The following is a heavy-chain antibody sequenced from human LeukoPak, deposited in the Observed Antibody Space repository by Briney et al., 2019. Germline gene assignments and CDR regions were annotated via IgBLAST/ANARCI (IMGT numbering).Heavy chain of an antibody. Sequence: GGSLRLSCAASGFTLSSYAMSWVRQAPGKGLEWVSAISGSGGSTYYADSVKRRFTISRDNSKNTLYLQMNSMTAEDTAVHYCAKEGSTMIKGDYWGQGTLVTVSP. CDR1: GFTLSSYA. J-gene: IGHJ4*02. CDR3: AKEGSTMIKGDY. D-gene: IGHD3-22*01. V-gene: IGHV3-23*01. CDR2: ISGSGGST.